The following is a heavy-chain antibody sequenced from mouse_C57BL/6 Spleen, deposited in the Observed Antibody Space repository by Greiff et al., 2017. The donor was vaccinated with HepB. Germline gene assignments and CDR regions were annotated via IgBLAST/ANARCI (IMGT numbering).Heavy chain of an antibody. V-gene: IGHV1-54*01. CDR2: INPGSGGT. CDR3: AREDGSSYGYAMDY. CDR1: GYAFTNYL. Sequence: VQLQESGAELVRPGTSVKVSCKASGYAFTNYLIEWVKQRPGQGLEWIGVINPGSGGTNYNEKFKGKATLTADKSSSTAYMQLSSLTSEDSAVYFCAREDGSSYGYAMDYWGQGTSVTVSS. J-gene: IGHJ4*01. D-gene: IGHD1-1*01.